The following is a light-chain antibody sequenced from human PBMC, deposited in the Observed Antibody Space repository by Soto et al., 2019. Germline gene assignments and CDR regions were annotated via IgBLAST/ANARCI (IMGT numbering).Light chain of an antibody. J-gene: IGKJ2*01. V-gene: IGKV3-20*01. CDR1: ESVSSSY. CDR3: QQYASSSYT. CDR2: GAS. Sequence: EIVLTQSPGTLSLSPGDRATLSCRTSESVSSSYLAWYQQKPGQAPRLLIYGASRRATGIPDRFSGSGSGTDFTLTISRLEPEDFAVYFCQQYASSSYTFGQATKLEIK.